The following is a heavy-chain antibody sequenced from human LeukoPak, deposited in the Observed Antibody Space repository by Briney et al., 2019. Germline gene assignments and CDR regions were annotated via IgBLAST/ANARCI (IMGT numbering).Heavy chain of an antibody. CDR2: ISASSSYI. D-gene: IGHD3-3*01. J-gene: IGHJ4*02. V-gene: IGHV3-21*01. CDR3: ARDGVSNFDH. Sequence: GGSLRLSCAASGFTFSTYSMIWVRQAPGKGLEWVSSISASSSYIYYADSVKGRFTISRDNARNSLYLQMNSLRAEDTAVYYCARDGVSNFDHWGQGTLVTVSS. CDR1: GFTFSTYS.